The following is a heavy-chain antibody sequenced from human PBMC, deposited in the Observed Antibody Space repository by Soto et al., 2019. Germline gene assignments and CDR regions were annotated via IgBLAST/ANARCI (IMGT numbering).Heavy chain of an antibody. CDR3: AGDQASLAAAWGGYYGMDV. D-gene: IGHD6-13*01. J-gene: IGHJ6*02. CDR1: GGTFSSYA. CDR2: IIPIFGTA. Sequence: QVQLVQSGAEVKKPGSSVKVSCKASGGTFSSYAISWVRQAPGQGLEWMGGIIPIFGTANYAQKFQGRVTITADKSTSTAYMELGRLRSEDTAVYYCAGDQASLAAAWGGYYGMDVWGQGTTVTVSS. V-gene: IGHV1-69*06.